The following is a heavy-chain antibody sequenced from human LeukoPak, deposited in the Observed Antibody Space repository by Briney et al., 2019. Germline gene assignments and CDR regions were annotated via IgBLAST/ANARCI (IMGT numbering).Heavy chain of an antibody. CDR2: INSGGSGT. J-gene: IGHJ4*02. CDR1: GFNFASNW. D-gene: IGHD3-3*01. Sequence: GGSLRLSCAASGFNFASNWMHWVRQTPGKGLMWVSRINSGGSGTSYADSVEGRFTISRDNAKNSLYLQMNSLRAEDTAVYYCARDLPYYDFWSGYYTDYFDYWGQGTLVTVSS. CDR3: ARDLPYYDFWSGYYTDYFDY. V-gene: IGHV3-74*01.